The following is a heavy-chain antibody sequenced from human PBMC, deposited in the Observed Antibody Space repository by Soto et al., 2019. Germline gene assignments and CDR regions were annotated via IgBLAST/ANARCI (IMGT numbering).Heavy chain of an antibody. CDR1: GFTFDDYA. CDR3: AKDKGGSFPLYLDY. Sequence: EVQLVESGGGLVQPGRSLRLSCAASGFTFDDYAMHWVRQAPGKGLEWVSGISWNSNSIAYAASVKGRFTISRDNAKNSLYLQMNSLTTEDTALYYCAKDKGGSFPLYLDYWGQGTLVTVSS. V-gene: IGHV3-9*01. J-gene: IGHJ4*02. D-gene: IGHD1-26*01. CDR2: ISWNSNSI.